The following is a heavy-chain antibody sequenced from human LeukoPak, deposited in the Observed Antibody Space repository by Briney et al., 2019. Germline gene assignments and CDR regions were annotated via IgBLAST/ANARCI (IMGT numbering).Heavy chain of an antibody. CDR1: GFTFSSYW. CDR3: ARDGLGDAFDI. D-gene: IGHD5-12*01. Sequence: GGSLRLSCAASGFTFSSYWMSWVRQAPGKGQEWVANIKQDGSEKYYVDSVKGRFTISRDNAKNSLYLQMNSLRAEDTAVYYCARDGLGDAFDIWGQGTMVTVSS. J-gene: IGHJ3*02. CDR2: IKQDGSEK. V-gene: IGHV3-7*04.